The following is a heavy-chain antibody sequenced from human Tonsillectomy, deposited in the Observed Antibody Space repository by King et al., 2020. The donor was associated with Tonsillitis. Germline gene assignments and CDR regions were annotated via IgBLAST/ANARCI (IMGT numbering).Heavy chain of an antibody. J-gene: IGHJ3*01. Sequence: VQLVESGGGLVKPGGSLRLSCAASGFTFSYYTMNWVRQAPGKGLEWVSSITSSSTFIYYADSVKGRFTISRDNAKNSLYRQMNSLRAEDTAVYYCARDDYDSSGYLARAFDFWGQGTMVTVSS. V-gene: IGHV3-21*01. D-gene: IGHD3-22*01. CDR2: ITSSSTFI. CDR1: GFTFSYYT. CDR3: ARDDYDSSGYLARAFDF.